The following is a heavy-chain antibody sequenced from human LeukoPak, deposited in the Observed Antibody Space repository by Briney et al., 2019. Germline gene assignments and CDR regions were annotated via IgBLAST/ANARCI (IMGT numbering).Heavy chain of an antibody. CDR3: AKSRRSGITGTTFDY. J-gene: IGHJ4*02. CDR2: ISWNSGSI. V-gene: IGHV3-9*03. D-gene: IGHD1-7*01. Sequence: GGSPRLSCAASGFTFDDYAMHWVRQAPGKGLEWVSGISWNSGSIGYADSVKGRFTISRDNAKNSLYLQMNSLRAEDMALYYCAKSRRSGITGTTFDYWGQGTLVTVSS. CDR1: GFTFDDYA.